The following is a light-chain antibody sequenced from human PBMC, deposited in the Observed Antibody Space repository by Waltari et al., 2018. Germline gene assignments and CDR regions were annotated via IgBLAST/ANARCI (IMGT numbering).Light chain of an antibody. CDR2: GAS. CDR1: QSVNSN. Sequence: EIVMTQSPATLSVSPGERATLSCRASQSVNSNLAGYQQRPGQAPRLLIYGASTTATGIPARFTGSGSGTEFTLTISSLQSEDFAVYYCQQYNNWPLTFGGGTEVEIK. V-gene: IGKV3-15*01. J-gene: IGKJ4*01. CDR3: QQYNNWPLT.